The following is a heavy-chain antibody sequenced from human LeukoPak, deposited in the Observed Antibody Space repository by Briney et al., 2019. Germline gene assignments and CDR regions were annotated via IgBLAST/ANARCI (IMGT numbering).Heavy chain of an antibody. Sequence: SGESLRISCKGSGYSFNNYWIGWVRQMPGKGLEWVGIIYPGDSETTYSLSFQGQVIISADKSISTAYLQWYSLKASDTAMYYCARQVEYTSSWYKYIWFDPWGQGTLVTVSS. CDR1: GYSFNNYW. CDR3: ARQVEYTSSWYKYIWFDP. CDR2: IYPGDSET. V-gene: IGHV5-51*01. J-gene: IGHJ5*02. D-gene: IGHD6-13*01.